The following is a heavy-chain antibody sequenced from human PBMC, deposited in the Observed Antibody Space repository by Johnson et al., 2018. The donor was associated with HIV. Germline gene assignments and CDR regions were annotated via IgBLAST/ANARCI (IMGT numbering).Heavy chain of an antibody. CDR1: GFTFSNYG. J-gene: IGHJ3*02. CDR2: MWYDGSKK. V-gene: IGHV3-33*01. CDR3: AREDGEQNAFDI. D-gene: IGHD4-17*01. Sequence: QVQLVESGGGVVQPGRSLRLTCEAAGFTFSNYGMHWVRQAPGKGLDWVASMWYDGSKKYYADSVKGRFTISRDNSKNTLYIQMNSLRAEDTAVYYCAREDGEQNAFDIWGQGTMVTVSS.